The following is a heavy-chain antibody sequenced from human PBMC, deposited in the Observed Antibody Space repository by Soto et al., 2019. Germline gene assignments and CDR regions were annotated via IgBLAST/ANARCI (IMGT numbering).Heavy chain of an antibody. Sequence: SVKVSCKASGGTFSSYAISWVRQAPGQGLEWMGGIIPIFGTANYAQKFQGRVTITADESTSTAYMELSSLRSEDTAVYSCARVNGNIVTTPPNGYFDYWGQGTLVTVSS. CDR3: ARVNGNIVTTPPNGYFDY. J-gene: IGHJ4*02. CDR1: GGTFSSYA. D-gene: IGHD5-12*01. CDR2: IIPIFGTA. V-gene: IGHV1-69*13.